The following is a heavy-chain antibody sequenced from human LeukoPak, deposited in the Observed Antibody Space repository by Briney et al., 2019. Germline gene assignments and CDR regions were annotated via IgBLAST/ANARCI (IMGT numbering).Heavy chain of an antibody. J-gene: IGHJ3*02. V-gene: IGHV4-30-4*08. CDR1: GGSISSGDYY. CDR3: AKSQLPSWGAFDI. Sequence: PSHPLSLTCTVSGGSISSGDYYWSWIRQPPGKGLEWIGYIYYSGSTYYNPSLKSRVTISVDTSKNQFSLKLSSVTAADTAVYYCAKSQLPSWGAFDIWGKGTMVTVSS. CDR2: IYYSGST. D-gene: IGHD2-2*01.